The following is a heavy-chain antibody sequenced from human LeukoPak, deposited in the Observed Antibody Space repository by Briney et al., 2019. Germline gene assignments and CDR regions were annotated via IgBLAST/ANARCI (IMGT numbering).Heavy chain of an antibody. CDR3: ATELHYYGGNEVDY. D-gene: IGHD4-23*01. CDR1: GSTFSSYS. Sequence: KTGGSLRLSCAASGSTFSSYSMNWVRQAPGKGLEWVSSISSSSSYIYYADSVKGRFTISRDNAKNSLYLQMNSLRAEDTAVYYCATELHYYGGNEVDYWGQGTLVTVSS. CDR2: ISSSSSYI. J-gene: IGHJ4*02. V-gene: IGHV3-21*01.